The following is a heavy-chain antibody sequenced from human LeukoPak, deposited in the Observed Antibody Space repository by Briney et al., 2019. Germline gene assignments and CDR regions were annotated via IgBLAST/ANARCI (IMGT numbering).Heavy chain of an antibody. Sequence: SETLSLTCTVSGGSISHSNYYWTWIRQPPGKGLEWIGYVDHTGSTKFNPSLNGRVSISRDTSNNFFSLRLRSVTAADTAVYFCARGRVSSSTWYSTYYYFFYMDFWGKGTTVTVSS. CDR3: ARGRVSSSTWYSTYYYFFYMDF. J-gene: IGHJ6*03. V-gene: IGHV4-61*03. CDR2: VDHTGST. CDR1: GGSISHSNYY. D-gene: IGHD4-11*01.